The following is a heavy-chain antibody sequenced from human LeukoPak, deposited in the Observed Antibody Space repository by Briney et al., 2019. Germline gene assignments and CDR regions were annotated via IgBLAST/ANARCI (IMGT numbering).Heavy chain of an antibody. Sequence: SEALSLTCTVSGGSISSGGYYWSWIRQHPGKGLEWIGYIYYSGSTYYNPSLKSRVTISVDTSKNQFSLKLSSVTAADTAVYYCARGGSSGYYRSPFDPWGQGTLVTVSS. J-gene: IGHJ5*02. D-gene: IGHD3-22*01. CDR3: ARGGSSGYYRSPFDP. CDR2: IYYSGST. V-gene: IGHV4-31*03. CDR1: GGSISSGGYY.